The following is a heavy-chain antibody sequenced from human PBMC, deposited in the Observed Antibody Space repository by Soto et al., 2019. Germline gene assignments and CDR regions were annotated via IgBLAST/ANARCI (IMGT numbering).Heavy chain of an antibody. J-gene: IGHJ4*02. D-gene: IGHD5-18*01. CDR1: GFTFSSYA. V-gene: IGHV3-30-3*01. Sequence: QVQLVESGGGVVQPGRSLRLSCAASGFTFSSYAMHWVRQAPGKGLEWVAVISYDGSNKYYADSVKGRFTISRDNSKNTLYLQVNSLRAEDTAVYYCARASGYSYGYIDYWGQGTLVTVSS. CDR2: ISYDGSNK. CDR3: ARASGYSYGYIDY.